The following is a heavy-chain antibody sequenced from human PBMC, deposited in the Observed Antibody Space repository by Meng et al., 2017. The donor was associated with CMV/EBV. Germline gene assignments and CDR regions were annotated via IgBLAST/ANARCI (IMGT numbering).Heavy chain of an antibody. CDR1: GASMSSAD. CDR3: ATSSTMIVAGDHYFAN. J-gene: IGHJ4*02. V-gene: IGHV4-4*07. D-gene: IGHD3-22*01. Sequence: GKHSETLPPTFTAAGASMSSADWSWVRQPAGKGLEWIGRIYTSGSTNYNPSLKSRVTMSVDTSKKQFSLKLSSVTAADTAVYYCATSSTMIVAGDHYFANWGQGTLVTVSS. CDR2: IYTSGST.